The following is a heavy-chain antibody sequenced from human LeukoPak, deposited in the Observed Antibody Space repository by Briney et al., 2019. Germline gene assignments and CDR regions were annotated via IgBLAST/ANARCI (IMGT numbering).Heavy chain of an antibody. D-gene: IGHD3-9*01. CDR1: GGSFSGYY. CDR3: ARDGHYDILTGYDY. J-gene: IGHJ4*02. V-gene: IGHV4-34*01. CDR2: INHSGST. Sequence: SETLSLTCAVYGGSFSGYYWSWIRQPPGKGLEWIGEINHSGSTNYNPSLKSRVNISVDTSKNQFSLKLSSVTAADTAVYYCARDGHYDILTGYDYWGQGTLVTVSS.